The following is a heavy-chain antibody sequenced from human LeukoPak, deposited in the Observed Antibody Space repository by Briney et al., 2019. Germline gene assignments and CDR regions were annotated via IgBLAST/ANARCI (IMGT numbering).Heavy chain of an antibody. CDR2: IYYSGST. V-gene: IGHV4-39*01. Sequence: SETLSLTCTVSGGSISSSSYYWGWIRQPPGKGLEWIGSIYYSGSTYYNPSLKSRVTISVDTSKNQFSLKLSSVTAADTAVYYCARHVVIGVVRFDPWGQGTLVTVSS. CDR3: ARHVVIGVVRFDP. CDR1: GGSISSSSYY. J-gene: IGHJ5*02. D-gene: IGHD3-22*01.